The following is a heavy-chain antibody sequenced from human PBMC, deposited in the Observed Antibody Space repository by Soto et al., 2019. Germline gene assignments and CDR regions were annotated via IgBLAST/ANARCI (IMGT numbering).Heavy chain of an antibody. CDR2: ISGSGVST. V-gene: IGHV3-23*01. D-gene: IGHD3-22*01. CDR3: AKDRRVTMIVDY. Sequence: GGSLRLSCAASGFTFSSYAMSWVRQAPGKGLEWVSAISGSGVSTYYADSVKGRFTISRDNSKNTLYLQMNSLRAEDTAVYYCAKDRRVTMIVDYWGQGTLVTVSS. CDR1: GFTFSSYA. J-gene: IGHJ4*02.